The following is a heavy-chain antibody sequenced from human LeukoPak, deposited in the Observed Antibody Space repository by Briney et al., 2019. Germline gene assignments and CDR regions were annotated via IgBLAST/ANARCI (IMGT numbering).Heavy chain of an antibody. D-gene: IGHD6-19*01. CDR1: GYTFTSYG. J-gene: IGHJ4*02. V-gene: IGHV1-18*01. CDR2: ISAYNGNT. Sequence: ASVKVSCKASGYTFTSYGISWVRQAHGQGLEWMGWISAYNGNTNYAQKLQGRVTMTTDTSTSTAYMELRSLRSDDTAVYYCAREVAVAGYFDYWGQGTLVTVSS. CDR3: AREVAVAGYFDY.